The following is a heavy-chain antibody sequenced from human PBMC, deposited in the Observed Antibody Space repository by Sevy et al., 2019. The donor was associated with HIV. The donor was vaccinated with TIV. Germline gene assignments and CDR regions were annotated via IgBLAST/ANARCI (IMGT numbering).Heavy chain of an antibody. J-gene: IGHJ4*02. CDR2: IRYDGSHK. CDR3: AKDAPSRFDY. V-gene: IGHV3-30*02. Sequence: GGSLRLSCVASGFTFRNYDMHWVRQAPGKGLEWISFIRYDGSHKSYAESVKGRFTISRDNSKNTLDLHMNSLRPEDTAVYFCAKDAPSRFDYWGQGALVTVSS. CDR1: GFTFRNYD.